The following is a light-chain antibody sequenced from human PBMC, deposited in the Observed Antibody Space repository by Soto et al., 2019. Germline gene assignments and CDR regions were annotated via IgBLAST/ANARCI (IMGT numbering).Light chain of an antibody. CDR2: KAS. V-gene: IGKV1-5*03. CDR3: QQYNSYSLA. J-gene: IGKJ1*01. CDR1: QTTSTW. Sequence: DIQMTQSPSTLSASVGDRVEITCRASQTTSTWLAWYQQKPGKAPKLLIYKASTLESRVPSRFSGSGSGTEFTLTISSLQPEDFATYYCQQYNSYSLAFGQGTNVDI.